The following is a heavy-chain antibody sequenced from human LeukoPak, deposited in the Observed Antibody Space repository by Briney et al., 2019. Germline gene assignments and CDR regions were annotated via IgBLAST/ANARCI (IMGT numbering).Heavy chain of an antibody. CDR1: GGSFSGYY. V-gene: IGHV4-34*01. D-gene: IGHD2-2*01. CDR2: INHSGST. J-gene: IGHJ6*02. Sequence: SETLSLTCAVYGGSFSGYYWSWIRQPPGKGLEWIGEINHSGSTDYNPSLKSRVTISVDTSKNQFSLKLSSVTAADTAVYYCARAPYERAPAAMSYYYYGMDVWGQGTTVTVSS. CDR3: ARAPYERAPAAMSYYYYGMDV.